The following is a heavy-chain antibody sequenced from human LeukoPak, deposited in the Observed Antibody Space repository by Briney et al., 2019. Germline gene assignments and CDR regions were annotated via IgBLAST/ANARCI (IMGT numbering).Heavy chain of an antibody. CDR1: GFTVSTHY. Sequence: GGSLRLSCAASGFTVSTHYMTWVRQAPGKGLEWVSVIYSGGSTYYADSVTGRFTISRENSKNTLYLQMNSLITEDTAVYYCARLPNYWGQGTLVTVSS. J-gene: IGHJ4*02. CDR3: ARLPNY. V-gene: IGHV3-66*02. CDR2: IYSGGST.